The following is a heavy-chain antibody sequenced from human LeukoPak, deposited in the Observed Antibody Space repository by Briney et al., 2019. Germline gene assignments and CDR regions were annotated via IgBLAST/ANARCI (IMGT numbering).Heavy chain of an antibody. Sequence: PSETLSLTCAVYGGSFSGYYWSWIRQPPGKGLEWIGEINHSGSTNYNPSLKSRVTISVDTSKNQFSLKLSSVTAADTAVYYCARYSPPPYYFDYWGQGTLVTVSS. CDR1: GGSFSGYY. CDR3: ARYSPPPYYFDY. CDR2: INHSGST. D-gene: IGHD5-18*01. J-gene: IGHJ4*02. V-gene: IGHV4-34*01.